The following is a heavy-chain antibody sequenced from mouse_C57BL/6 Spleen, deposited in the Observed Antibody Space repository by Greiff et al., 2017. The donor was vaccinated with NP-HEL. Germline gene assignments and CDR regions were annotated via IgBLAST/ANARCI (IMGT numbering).Heavy chain of an antibody. J-gene: IGHJ2*01. CDR2: ISSGSSTI. CDR3: ARELKLFFDY. D-gene: IGHD3-2*02. Sequence: DVKLQESGGGLVKPGGSLKLSCAASGFTFSDYGMHWVRQAPEKGLEWVAYISSGSSTIYYADTVKGRFTISRDNAKNTLFLQMTSLRSEDTAMYYCARELKLFFDYWGQGTTLTVSS. V-gene: IGHV5-17*01. CDR1: GFTFSDYG.